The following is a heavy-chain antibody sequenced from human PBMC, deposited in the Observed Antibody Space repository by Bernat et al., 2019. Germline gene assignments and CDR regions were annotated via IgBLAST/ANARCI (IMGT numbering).Heavy chain of an antibody. J-gene: IGHJ4*02. CDR2: ISYDGSNK. CDR3: AKGVRAVAVYYFDY. Sequence: QVQLVESGGGMVQPGRSLRLSCAASGFTFSSYGMHWVRQAPGKGLEWVAVISYDGSNKYYADSVKGRFTISRDNSKNTLYLQMNSLRAEDTAVYYCAKGVRAVAVYYFDYWGQRTLVTVSS. D-gene: IGHD6-19*01. V-gene: IGHV3-30*18. CDR1: GFTFSSYG.